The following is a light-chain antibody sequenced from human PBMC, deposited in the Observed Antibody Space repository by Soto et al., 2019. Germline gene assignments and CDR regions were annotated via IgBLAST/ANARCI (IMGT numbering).Light chain of an antibody. V-gene: IGKV3-20*01. CDR3: QQHGSSPIT. Sequence: EMFLTQSPGTLSLSPGEVVTLSCMSSQNLGTLYLAWFQQKSGQAPRLLIYSASRRATGIPDRFTGSGSGTDFTLTINRVEPEDFAVYYCQQHGSSPITFGQGTRLEIK. CDR2: SAS. CDR1: QNLGTLY. J-gene: IGKJ5*01.